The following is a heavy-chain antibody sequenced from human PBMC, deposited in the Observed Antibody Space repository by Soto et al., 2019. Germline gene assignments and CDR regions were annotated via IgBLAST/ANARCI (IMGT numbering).Heavy chain of an antibody. CDR1: GFIFSTYW. J-gene: IGHJ6*01. CDR2: INQDGSEK. V-gene: IGHV3-7*04. CDR3: ARDWGYFSDTTTYYCDSHSGLDV. Sequence: GGSLRLSCAASGFIFSTYWMSWVRQAPGKGLEWVANINQDGSEKNYVDSVKGRFTISRDNAKNSLFLQMNSLRAADTAVYYCARDWGYFSDTTTYYCDSHSGLDVLRQATTVT. D-gene: IGHD2-2*01.